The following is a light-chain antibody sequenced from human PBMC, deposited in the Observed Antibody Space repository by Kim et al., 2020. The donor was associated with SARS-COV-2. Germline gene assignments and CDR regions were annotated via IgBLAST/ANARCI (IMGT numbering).Light chain of an antibody. J-gene: IGKJ1*01. CDR1: QGISNY. Sequence: DIQMTQSPSSLSASVGHRVTITCRASQGISNYLAWYQQKPGEVPQLLIYAASALQSGVPSRFSGSGSGTDFTLTIGGLQPEDVATYYCQNYNSAPRTFGQGTKVDIK. V-gene: IGKV1-27*01. CDR2: AAS. CDR3: QNYNSAPRT.